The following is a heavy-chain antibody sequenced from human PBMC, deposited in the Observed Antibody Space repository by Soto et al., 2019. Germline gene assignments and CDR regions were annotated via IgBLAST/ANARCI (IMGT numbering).Heavy chain of an antibody. CDR3: AEAGPGSYILPGVDI. CDR1: GFTFSTYA. Sequence: EVQLLESGGALVQPGGSLKLSCAASGFTFSTYAMSWVRQAPGKGLEGVSGIANIGTGGTTYYADSVKGRFTISRDDSKKTLYLQMNSLRAEDTAVYYCAEAGPGSYILPGVDIWGQGTTVTVPS. V-gene: IGHV3-23*01. D-gene: IGHD3-10*01. J-gene: IGHJ6*02. CDR2: IANIGTGGTT.